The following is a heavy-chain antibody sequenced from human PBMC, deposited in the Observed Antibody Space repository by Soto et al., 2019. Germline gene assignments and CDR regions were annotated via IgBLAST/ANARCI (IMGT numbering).Heavy chain of an antibody. V-gene: IGHV3-30-3*01. J-gene: IGHJ4*02. Sequence: GGSLRLSCAVSGFTFSNDIMHWVRQAPGKGLEWVALISSDGSNRYYADSVKGRFTTSRDNAKNTMYLQMNSLRVEDTAVYYCARDDDKGSDCDLAYWGQGA. D-gene: IGHD1-26*01. CDR3: ARDDDKGSDCDLAY. CDR1: GFTFSNDI. CDR2: ISSDGSNR.